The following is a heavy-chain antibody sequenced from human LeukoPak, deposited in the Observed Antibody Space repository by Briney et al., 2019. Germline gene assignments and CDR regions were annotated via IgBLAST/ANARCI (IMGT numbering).Heavy chain of an antibody. CDR2: INPSGGST. V-gene: IGHV1-46*01. CDR1: GYTFTSYY. CDR3: ARDRLAAAGTGLYDY. Sequence: GASVKVSCKASGYTFTSYYMHWVRQAPGQGLEWMGIINPSGGSTSYAQKLQGRVTMTRDTSTSTVYMELSSLRSEDTAVYYCARDRLAAAGTGLYDYWGQGTLVTVSS. D-gene: IGHD6-13*01. J-gene: IGHJ4*02.